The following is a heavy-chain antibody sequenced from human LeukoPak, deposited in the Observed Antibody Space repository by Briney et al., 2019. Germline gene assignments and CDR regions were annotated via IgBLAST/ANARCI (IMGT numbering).Heavy chain of an antibody. J-gene: IGHJ4*02. CDR2: IYYSGST. CDR1: GGSIRSSSYY. D-gene: IGHD6-19*01. CDR3: ARQVVAVAGTGYFDY. Sequence: SGTLSLTCTVSGGSIRSSSYYWGWIRQPPGKGLEWIGSIYYSGSTYYNASLKSRGTISVDTSKNQFSLKLNSVTAADTAVYFCARQVVAVAGTGYFDYWGQGTLVTVSS. V-gene: IGHV4-39*01.